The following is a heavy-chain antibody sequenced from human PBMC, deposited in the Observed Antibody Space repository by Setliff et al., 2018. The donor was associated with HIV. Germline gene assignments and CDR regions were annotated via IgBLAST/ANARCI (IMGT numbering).Heavy chain of an antibody. J-gene: IGHJ6*03. V-gene: IGHV1-69*13. CDR2: IIGIFDTP. D-gene: IGHD3-3*01. CDR3: ASGTPVGTIWNYYSYMDL. Sequence: SVKVSCKASGGTLSSYVVSWVRQAPGQGLEWMGGIIGIFDTPKYAQKFQGRVTITADESTNTAYMELRSLRSEDTAVYYCASGTPVGTIWNYYSYMDLWGKGTTVTVSS. CDR1: GGTLSSYV.